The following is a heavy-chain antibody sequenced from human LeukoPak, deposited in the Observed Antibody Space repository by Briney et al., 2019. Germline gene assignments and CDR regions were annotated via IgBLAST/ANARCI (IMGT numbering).Heavy chain of an antibody. V-gene: IGHV3-30-3*01. J-gene: IGHJ4*02. CDR1: GFTFSSYA. CDR2: ISYDGSSK. D-gene: IGHD1-1*01. Sequence: PGGSLRLSCAASGFTFSSYAMHWVRQAPGKGLEWVAVISYDGSSKYYADSVKGRFTISRDNSKNTLYLQMNSLRAEDTAVYYCARARENGYFDHWGQGTLVTVSS. CDR3: ARARENGYFDH.